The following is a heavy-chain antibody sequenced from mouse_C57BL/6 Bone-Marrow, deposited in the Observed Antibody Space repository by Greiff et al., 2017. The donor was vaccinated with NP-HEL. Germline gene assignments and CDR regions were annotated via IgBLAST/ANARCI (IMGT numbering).Heavy chain of an antibody. CDR3: ARRGYGSSPGAMDY. V-gene: IGHV1-55*01. Sequence: QVQLQQPGAELVKPGASVKMSCKASGYTFTSYWITWVKQRPGQGLEWIGDIYPGSGSTNYNEKFKSKATLTVDTSSSTAYMQLSSLTSEDSAVYYCARRGYGSSPGAMDYWGQGTSVTVSS. CDR2: IYPGSGST. CDR1: GYTFTSYW. J-gene: IGHJ4*01. D-gene: IGHD1-1*01.